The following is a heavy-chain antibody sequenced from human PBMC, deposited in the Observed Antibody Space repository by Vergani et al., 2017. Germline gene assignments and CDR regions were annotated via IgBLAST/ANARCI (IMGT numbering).Heavy chain of an antibody. D-gene: IGHD3-22*01. Sequence: QVQLQESGPGLVKPSQTLSLTCTVSGGSISSGGYYWSWIRQHPGKGLEWIGYIYYSGSTYYNPSLKSRVTISVDTSKNQFSLKLSSVTAADTAVYYCARGGSGYDYYYYYMDGWGKGTTVTVSS. CDR2: IYYSGST. V-gene: IGHV4-31*03. CDR3: ARGGSGYDYYYYYMDG. J-gene: IGHJ6*03. CDR1: GGSISSGGYY.